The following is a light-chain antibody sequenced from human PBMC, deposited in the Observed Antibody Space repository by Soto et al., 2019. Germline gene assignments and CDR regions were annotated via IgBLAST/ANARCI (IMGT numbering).Light chain of an antibody. CDR1: WSNIGNNA. CDR3: AVWDDSLNGRI. J-gene: IGLJ2*01. CDR2: YDD. V-gene: IGLV1-36*01. Sequence: QSVLTQPPSVSEAPRQRVTISSSGSWSNIGNNAVSWFQQLPGKAPKLLIYYDDLLASGVSDRFSGSKSGTSASLAISGLQSEDEADYYCAVWDDSLNGRIFGGGTKLTVL.